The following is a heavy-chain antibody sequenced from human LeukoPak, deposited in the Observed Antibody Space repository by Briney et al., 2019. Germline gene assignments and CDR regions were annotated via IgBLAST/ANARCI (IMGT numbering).Heavy chain of an antibody. D-gene: IGHD3-22*01. CDR2: ISSSGTTI. Sequence: GGSLRLSCTASGLSLNSYAISWVRQVPGKGLEWVSYISSSGTTIYYADSVKGRFTISRDNAKNSLYLQMNSLRAEDTAVYYCARDDSSGYYAPRNFDYWGQGTLVTVSS. CDR1: GLSLNSYA. CDR3: ARDDSSGYYAPRNFDY. J-gene: IGHJ4*02. V-gene: IGHV3-48*03.